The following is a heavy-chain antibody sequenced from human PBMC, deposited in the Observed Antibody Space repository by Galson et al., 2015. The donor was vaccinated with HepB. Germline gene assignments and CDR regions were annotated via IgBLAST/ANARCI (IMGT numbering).Heavy chain of an antibody. CDR2: ISYDGSNK. D-gene: IGHD3-3*01. CDR1: GFTFSSYA. Sequence: SLRLSCAASGFTFSSYAMHWVRQAPGKGLEWVAVISYDGSNKYYADSVKGRFTISRDNSKNTLYLQMNSLRAEDTAVYYCARDLRFLEWLQHQDGMDVWGQGTTVTVSS. J-gene: IGHJ6*02. V-gene: IGHV3-30-3*01. CDR3: ARDLRFLEWLQHQDGMDV.